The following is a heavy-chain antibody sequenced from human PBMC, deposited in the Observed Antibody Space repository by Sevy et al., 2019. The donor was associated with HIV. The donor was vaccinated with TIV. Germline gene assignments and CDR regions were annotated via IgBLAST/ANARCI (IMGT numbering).Heavy chain of an antibody. J-gene: IGHJ2*01. CDR2: IWFDGSNT. CDR3: ATPRASGWSEGTGGYFDV. D-gene: IGHD6-19*01. Sequence: GGSLRLSCAASGFTFSTYGMHWVRQAPGKGLEWVAVIWFDGSNTYYADSVKGRFTISRDIAKNTLHLQMNSLRAEDTAVYYCATPRASGWSEGTGGYFDVWGRGTLVTVSS. CDR1: GFTFSTYG. V-gene: IGHV3-33*01.